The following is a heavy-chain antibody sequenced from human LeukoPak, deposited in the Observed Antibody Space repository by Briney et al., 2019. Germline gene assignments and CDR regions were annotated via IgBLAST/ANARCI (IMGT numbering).Heavy chain of an antibody. Sequence: GGSLRLSCAASGFIVSSNYMSWVRQAPGKGLGWVSVIYSDGSTYYADSVKGRFTISRDNSKNTLYLQMNSLRAEDTALYYCARWEGSGYYAYYYYYMDVWGKGTTVTVSS. CDR1: GFIVSSNY. V-gene: IGHV3-53*01. D-gene: IGHD3-22*01. CDR3: ARWEGSGYYAYYYYYMDV. J-gene: IGHJ6*03. CDR2: IYSDGST.